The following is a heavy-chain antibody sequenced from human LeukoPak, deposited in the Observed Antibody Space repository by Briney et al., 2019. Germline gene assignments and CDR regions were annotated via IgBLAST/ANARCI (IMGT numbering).Heavy chain of an antibody. CDR1: GLTLSRHW. Sequence: GGSLRLSCAASGLTLSRHWMSWVRQAPGKGLEWVANINEDGSQKHHVDSVKGRFSISRDNSKNTLYLQMNSLRAEDTAVYYCASIAAAGTPFDYWGQGTLVTVSS. J-gene: IGHJ4*02. D-gene: IGHD6-13*01. CDR2: INEDGSQK. CDR3: ASIAAAGTPFDY. V-gene: IGHV3-7*05.